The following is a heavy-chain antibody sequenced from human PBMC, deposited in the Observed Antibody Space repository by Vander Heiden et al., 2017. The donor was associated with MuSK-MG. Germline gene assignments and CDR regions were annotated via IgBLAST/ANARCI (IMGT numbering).Heavy chain of an antibody. CDR3: AKNNWGYSDY. J-gene: IGHJ4*02. D-gene: IGHD7-27*01. V-gene: IGHV3-23*01. Sequence: EVPLLESGGGLVQPGGSLRLSCAASGSSFSINAMTWVRQAPGKGLEWVSVITAGGDNTYYTDSVKGRFTISRDNSKNTLYLQMTSLRAEDTAVYYCAKNNWGYSDYWGQGTLVTVSS. CDR2: ITAGGDNT. CDR1: GSSFSINA.